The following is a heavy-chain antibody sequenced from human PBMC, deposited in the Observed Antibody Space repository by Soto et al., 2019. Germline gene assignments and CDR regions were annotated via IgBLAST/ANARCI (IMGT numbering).Heavy chain of an antibody. Sequence: QVQLVQSGAEVKKPGSSVKVSCKASGGTFSSYAISWVRQAPGQGLEWMGGIIPIFGTANYAQKFQGRVTITADESTSTAYMELSSLRSEDTAVYYCARAGESDIVVVVAATAFDYWGQGTLVTVSS. CDR2: IIPIFGTA. V-gene: IGHV1-69*01. CDR3: ARAGESDIVVVVAATAFDY. J-gene: IGHJ4*02. D-gene: IGHD2-15*01. CDR1: GGTFSSYA.